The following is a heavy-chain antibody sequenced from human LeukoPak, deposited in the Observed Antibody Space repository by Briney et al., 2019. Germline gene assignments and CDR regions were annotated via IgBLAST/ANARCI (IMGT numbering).Heavy chain of an antibody. V-gene: IGHV1-8*01. CDR2: MNPNSGNT. CDR1: GYTLTELS. D-gene: IGHD6-13*01. Sequence: GASVKVSCKVSGYTLTELSMHWVRQATGQGLEWMGWMNPNSGNTGYAQKFQDRVTMTRNTSISTAYLELSSLGSEDTAMYYCASALKRGSAGTLIDHWGQGTLVTVSS. CDR3: ASALKRGSAGTLIDH. J-gene: IGHJ4*02.